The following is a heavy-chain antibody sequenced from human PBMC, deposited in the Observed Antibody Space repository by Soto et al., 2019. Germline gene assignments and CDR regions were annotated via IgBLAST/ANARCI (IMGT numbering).Heavy chain of an antibody. CDR1: GFTFTSSA. Sequence: SVKVSCKASGFTFTSSAVQWVRQARGQRLEWIGWIVVGSGSTNYAQKFQERVTITRDMSTSTAYMELSSLRSEDTAVYYCAAGHNGGSYPYWGQGTLVTVSS. J-gene: IGHJ4*02. CDR2: IVVGSGST. CDR3: AAGHNGGSYPY. D-gene: IGHD1-26*01. V-gene: IGHV1-58*01.